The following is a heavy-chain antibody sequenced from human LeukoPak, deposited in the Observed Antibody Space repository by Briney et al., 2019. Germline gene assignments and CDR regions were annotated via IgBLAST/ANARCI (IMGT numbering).Heavy chain of an antibody. CDR3: ARGGDSSGYFSWSFDP. Sequence: SETLSLTCTVSGGSISSSSYYWGWIRRPPGKGLEWFGSIYYSGSTYYNPSLKSRVTISVDTSKNQFSLKLSSVTAADTAVYYCARGGDSSGYFSWSFDPWGQGTLVTVSS. CDR1: GGSISSSSYY. V-gene: IGHV4-39*01. CDR2: IYYSGST. J-gene: IGHJ5*02. D-gene: IGHD3-22*01.